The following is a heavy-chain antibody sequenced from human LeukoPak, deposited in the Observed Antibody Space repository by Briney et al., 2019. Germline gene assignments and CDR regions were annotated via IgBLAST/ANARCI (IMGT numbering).Heavy chain of an antibody. Sequence: ASVKVSCTASGYTFSAFYIHWVRQAPGQGLEYVGWITPKSGDTYSPQRFQGRVTMTRDASISTAYMELSSLRSDDTAVYFCARVRLADERAWAYWGQGTLVTVSS. V-gene: IGHV1-2*02. D-gene: IGHD3-3*02. CDR2: ITPKSGDT. CDR1: GYTFSAFY. CDR3: ARVRLADERAWAY. J-gene: IGHJ4*02.